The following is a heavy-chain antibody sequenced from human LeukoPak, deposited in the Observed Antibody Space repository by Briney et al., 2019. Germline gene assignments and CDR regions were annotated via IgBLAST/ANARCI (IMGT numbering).Heavy chain of an antibody. J-gene: IGHJ3*02. CDR2: IYSGGST. Sequence: PGGSLRLSCAASGFTVSSNYMSWVRQAPGKGLEWVSLIYSGGSTSYADSVKGRFTISRDNSKNTLYLQMNSLTAEDTAVCYCARGGDIVGATRSAFDIWGQGIMVTVSS. CDR1: GFTVSSNY. V-gene: IGHV3-53*01. D-gene: IGHD1-26*01. CDR3: ARGGDIVGATRSAFDI.